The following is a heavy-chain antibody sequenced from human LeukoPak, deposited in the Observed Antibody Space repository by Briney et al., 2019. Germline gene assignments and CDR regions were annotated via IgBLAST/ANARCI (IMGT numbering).Heavy chain of an antibody. V-gene: IGHV4-34*01. CDR1: GGSFSGYY. J-gene: IGHJ4*02. CDR2: INHSGST. D-gene: IGHD3-10*01. Sequence: PSETLSLTCAVYGGSFSGYYWSWIRQPPGKGLEWIGEINHSGSTNYNPSLKSRVTISVDTSKNQFSLKLSSVTAADTAVCYRARGWLLWSHWGQGTLVTVSS. CDR3: ARGWLLWSH.